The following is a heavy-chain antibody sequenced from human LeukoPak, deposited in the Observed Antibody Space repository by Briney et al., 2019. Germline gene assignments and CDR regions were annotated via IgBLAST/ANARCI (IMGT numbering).Heavy chain of an antibody. J-gene: IGHJ6*02. V-gene: IGHV3-48*03. Sequence: PGGSLRLSCAASGFTFSSYEMNWVRQAPGKGLEWVSYISSSGSTIYYADSVKGRFTISRDNAKNSLYLQMNGLRAEDTAVYYCARIPEGSYGDYSYYYYYGMDVWGQGTTVTVSS. D-gene: IGHD4-17*01. CDR2: ISSSGSTI. CDR3: ARIPEGSYGDYSYYYYYGMDV. CDR1: GFTFSSYE.